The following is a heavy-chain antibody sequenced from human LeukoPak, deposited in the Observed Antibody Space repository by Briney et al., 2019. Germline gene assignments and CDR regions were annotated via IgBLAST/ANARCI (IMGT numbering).Heavy chain of an antibody. CDR3: ARGARPAAFDI. J-gene: IGHJ3*02. Sequence: GGSLRLSCSASGFNFNFDSMNWVRQAPGKGLEWVSSINSGSSHIAYVDSVKGRFTISRDNAKSSLSLQMNSLRADDTAVYYCARGARPAAFDIWGQGTKVAVAP. CDR2: INSGSSHI. V-gene: IGHV3-21*01. CDR1: GFNFNFDS.